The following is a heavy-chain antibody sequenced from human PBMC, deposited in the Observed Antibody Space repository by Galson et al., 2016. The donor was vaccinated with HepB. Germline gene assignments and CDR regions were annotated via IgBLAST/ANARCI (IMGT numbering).Heavy chain of an antibody. Sequence: SLRLSCAASGFAFSDYGMNWVRQAPGKGLEGVAVIRDDGKKKYYADSVKGRFTISRDNSKNTLYLEINSLRVEDTAVYYCARDRRNDDPIDAWGQGTLVTVSS. J-gene: IGHJ5*02. D-gene: IGHD1-1*01. CDR2: IRDDGKKK. CDR1: GFAFSDYG. V-gene: IGHV3-33*01. CDR3: ARDRRNDDPIDA.